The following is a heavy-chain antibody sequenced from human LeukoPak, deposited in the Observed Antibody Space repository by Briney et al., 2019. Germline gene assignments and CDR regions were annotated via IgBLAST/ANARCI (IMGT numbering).Heavy chain of an antibody. V-gene: IGHV1-46*01. CDR1: GYTFTSYY. CDR3: ARDKYYDFWSGSGLGYGMDV. Sequence: ASVKVSCKASGYTFTSYYIHWVRQAPGQGLEWMGIINPSGGSTSYAQKFQGRVTMTRDTSTSTVYMELSSLRSEDTAVYYCARDKYYDFWSGSGLGYGMDVWGQGTTVTVSS. J-gene: IGHJ6*02. D-gene: IGHD3-3*01. CDR2: INPSGGST.